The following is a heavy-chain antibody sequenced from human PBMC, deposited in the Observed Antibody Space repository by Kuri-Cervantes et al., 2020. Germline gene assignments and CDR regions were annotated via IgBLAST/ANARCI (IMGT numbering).Heavy chain of an antibody. V-gene: IGHV3-72*01. CDR3: TSGGDYVDYAH. CDR2: IRKKGQSYSA. CDR1: GFIFSDHY. D-gene: IGHD4-17*01. Sequence: GESLKISCAASGFIFSDHYMDWVRQIPGKGLEWVGRIRKKGQSYSAEYAASVKGRFTISRDDSENSLYLQMNSLKTEDTAVYYCTSGGDYVDYAHWGQGTLVTVSS. J-gene: IGHJ4*02.